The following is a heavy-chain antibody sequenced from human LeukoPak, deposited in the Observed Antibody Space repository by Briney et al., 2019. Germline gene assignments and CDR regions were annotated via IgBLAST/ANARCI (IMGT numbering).Heavy chain of an antibody. J-gene: IGHJ4*02. Sequence: GGSLRLSCAASGFTFSSFAINWVRQAPGKGLEWVANIKQDGSEKYYVDSVKGRFTISRDNAKNSLYLQMNSLRAEDTAVYYCARDPALYYYDSSGLLDYWGQGTLVTVSS. D-gene: IGHD3-22*01. CDR2: IKQDGSEK. CDR1: GFTFSSFA. CDR3: ARDPALYYYDSSGLLDY. V-gene: IGHV3-7*01.